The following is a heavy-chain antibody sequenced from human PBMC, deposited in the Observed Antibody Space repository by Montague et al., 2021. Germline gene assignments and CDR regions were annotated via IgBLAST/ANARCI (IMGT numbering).Heavy chain of an antibody. J-gene: IGHJ6*02. D-gene: IGHD4-23*01. V-gene: IGHV4-39*01. CDR2: IYYSGST. Sequence: SETLSLTCTVSGGSISSSSYYWGWIRQPPGKGLEWVGSIYYSGSTYYNPSLKSRLTISVDTSKNQFSLKLSSVTAADTAVCYGVVTPSLYYRGMDVWGQGTTVTVSS. CDR1: GGSISSSSYY. CDR3: VVTPSLYYRGMDV.